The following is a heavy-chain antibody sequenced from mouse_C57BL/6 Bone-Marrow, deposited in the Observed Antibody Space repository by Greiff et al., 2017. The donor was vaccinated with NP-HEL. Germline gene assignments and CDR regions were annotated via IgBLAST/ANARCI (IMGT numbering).Heavy chain of an antibody. Sequence: VHLVESGAELVRPGTSVKASCKASGYAFTNYLIEWVKQRPGQGLEWIGVINPGSGGTNYNEKFKGKATLTADKSSSTAYMQLSSLTSEDSAVYFCARSPTGPGDYWGQGTTLTVSS. CDR3: ARSPTGPGDY. CDR1: GYAFTNYL. V-gene: IGHV1-54*01. CDR2: INPGSGGT. J-gene: IGHJ2*01.